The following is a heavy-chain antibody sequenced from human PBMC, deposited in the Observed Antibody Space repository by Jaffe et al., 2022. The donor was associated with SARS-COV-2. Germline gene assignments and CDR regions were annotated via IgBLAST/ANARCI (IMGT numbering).Heavy chain of an antibody. CDR1: GGSISSGDYY. V-gene: IGHV4-30-4*01. CDR2: IYYSGST. J-gene: IGHJ4*02. Sequence: QVQLQESGPGLVKPSQTLSLTCTVSGGSISSGDYYWSWIRQPPGKGLEWIGYIYYSGSTYYNPSLKSRVTISVDTSKNQFSLKLSSVTAADTAVYYCARVRFYGGTGYYFDYWGQGTLVTVSS. CDR3: ARVRFYGGTGYYFDY. D-gene: IGHD4-17*01.